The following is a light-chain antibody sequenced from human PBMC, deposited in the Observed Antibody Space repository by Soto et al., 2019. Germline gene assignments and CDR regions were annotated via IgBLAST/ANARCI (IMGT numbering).Light chain of an antibody. J-gene: IGKJ2*01. Sequence: DIQMTQSPSTLSASVGDRVTITCRASQNINSWLAWYQQNPGKAPKLLIYDASSLERGVPSRFSGSGSGTEFTLTISSLQPDDFATYSCQQYNTYYTFGQGTKLEIK. CDR3: QQYNTYYT. CDR2: DAS. V-gene: IGKV1-5*01. CDR1: QNINSW.